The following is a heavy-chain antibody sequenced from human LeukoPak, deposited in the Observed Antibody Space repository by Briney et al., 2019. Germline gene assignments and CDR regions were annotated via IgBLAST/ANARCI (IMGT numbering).Heavy chain of an antibody. J-gene: IGHJ4*02. D-gene: IGHD3-10*01. CDR3: ARQTGSGLFSLP. V-gene: IGHV4-38-2*02. Sequence: SETLSPTCSVSGYSISSGYYWGWIRQPPGKGLEWIGSIHHSGSTYYNPSLKSRVTLSVDTSKNLLSLKLSSVTAADTAVYYCARQTGSGLFSLPGGQGTLVTVSS. CDR2: IHHSGST. CDR1: GYSISSGYY.